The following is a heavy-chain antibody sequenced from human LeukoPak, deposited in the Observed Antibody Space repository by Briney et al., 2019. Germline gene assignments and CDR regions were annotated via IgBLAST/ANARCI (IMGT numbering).Heavy chain of an antibody. D-gene: IGHD2-2*01. V-gene: IGHV4-39*01. CDR2: IYYSGST. CDR1: GGSISSSSYY. Sequence: SETLSLICTGSGGSISSSSYYWGWIRQPPGKGLEWIGSIYYSGSTYYNPSLKSRVTISVDTSKNQFSLKLSSVTAADTAVYYCASPFPTDCSSTSCSIDYWGQGTLVTVSS. J-gene: IGHJ4*02. CDR3: ASPFPTDCSSTSCSIDY.